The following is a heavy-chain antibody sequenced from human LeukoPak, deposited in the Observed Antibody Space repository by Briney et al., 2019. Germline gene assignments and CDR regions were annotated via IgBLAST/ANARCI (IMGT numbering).Heavy chain of an antibody. CDR3: ARDIKYSSGWYLVFDY. D-gene: IGHD6-19*01. CDR2: IITNLGIA. J-gene: IGHJ4*02. V-gene: IGHV1-69*04. CDR1: RGTFSSYA. Sequence: SVKPSYKPSRGTFSSYAIIWLRQAPGQRLEWWGGIITNLGIANYAQKFQGRVTITADKSTSTAYMALSSLRSEDTAVYYCARDIKYSSGWYLVFDYWGQGTLVTVSS.